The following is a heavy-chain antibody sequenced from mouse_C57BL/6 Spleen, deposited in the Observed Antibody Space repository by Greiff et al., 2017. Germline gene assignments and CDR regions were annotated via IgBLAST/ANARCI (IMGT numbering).Heavy chain of an antibody. V-gene: IGHV3-6*01. D-gene: IGHD1-1*01. J-gene: IGHJ4*01. CDR2: ISYDGSN. CDR3: ALRRAMDY. CDR1: GYSITSGYY. Sequence: VQLKQSGPGLVKPSQSLSLTCSVTGYSITSGYYWNWIRQFPGNKLEWMGYISYDGSNNYNPSLKNRISITRDTSKNQFFLKLNSVTTEDTATYDCALRRAMDYWGQGTSVTVSS.